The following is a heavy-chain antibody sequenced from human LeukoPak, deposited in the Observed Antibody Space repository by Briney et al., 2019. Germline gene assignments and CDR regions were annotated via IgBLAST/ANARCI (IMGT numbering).Heavy chain of an antibody. CDR3: AREGQWLALDY. V-gene: IGHV3-33*01. J-gene: IGHJ4*02. CDR2: IWYDGNNK. CDR1: GFTFTNYG. D-gene: IGHD6-19*01. Sequence: GGPLRLSCAASGFTFTNYGMHWLRQAPGKGLEWVGVIWYDGNNKYYADSVKGRFPISRDNSKNTLYLKMNSMRAEDTAVFVCAREGQWLALDYWGQGTLVPVSS.